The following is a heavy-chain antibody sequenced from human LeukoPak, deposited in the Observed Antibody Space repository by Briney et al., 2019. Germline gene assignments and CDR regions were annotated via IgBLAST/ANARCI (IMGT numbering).Heavy chain of an antibody. V-gene: IGHV3-23*01. CDR1: GFTFNNYA. J-gene: IGHJ4*02. CDR3: ASLDYFDSSDYGDH. D-gene: IGHD3-22*01. CDR2: ISGSAGST. Sequence: GGSLRLSCAASGFTFNNYAMSWVRKAPGKGLEWVSAISGSAGSTYYADSVKGRFTVSRDNSKNTLYLQMNSLRAEDTALYYCASLDYFDSSDYGDHWGQGTLVTVSS.